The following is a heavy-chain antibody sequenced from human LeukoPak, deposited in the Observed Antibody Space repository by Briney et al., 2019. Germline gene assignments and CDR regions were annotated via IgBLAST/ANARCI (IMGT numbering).Heavy chain of an antibody. J-gene: IGHJ4*02. CDR3: ARLPVVPAAAFDY. CDR1: GYSISYGYY. Sequence: PSETLSLTCTVSGYSISYGYYWGWIRQPPGKGLEWIGSIYHSGSTYYNPSLKSRVTISVDTSKNQFSLKLSSVTAADTAVYYCARLPVVPAAAFDYWGQGTLVTASS. D-gene: IGHD2-2*01. CDR2: IYHSGST. V-gene: IGHV4-38-2*02.